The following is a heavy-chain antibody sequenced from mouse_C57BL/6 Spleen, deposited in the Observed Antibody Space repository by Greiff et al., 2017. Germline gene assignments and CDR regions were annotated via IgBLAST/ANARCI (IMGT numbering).Heavy chain of an antibody. J-gene: IGHJ4*01. CDR3: ARGYYGSSYRPWSMDY. D-gene: IGHD1-1*01. CDR1: GYSFTDYN. Sequence: VQLQQSGPELVMPGASVKISCKASGYSFTDYNMNWVKQSNGKSLEWIGVINPNYGTTSYNQKFKGKSTLTVDQSSSTAYMQLNSLTSEDSAVXYVARGYYGSSYRPWSMDYWGTGTSVTVSS. CDR2: INPNYGTT. V-gene: IGHV1-39*01.